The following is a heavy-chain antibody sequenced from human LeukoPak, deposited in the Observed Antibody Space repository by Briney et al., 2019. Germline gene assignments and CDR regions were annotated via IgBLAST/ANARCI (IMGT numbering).Heavy chain of an antibody. CDR2: IFYSGST. D-gene: IGHD5-18*01. CDR1: GGSIRGYY. V-gene: IGHV4-59*08. J-gene: IGHJ4*02. CDR3: ARHGQTSMVPIDY. Sequence: SETLSLTCTVSGGSIRGYYWSWIREPPGRTMEWSGYIFYSGSTNYNPSLKGRATILVDTSKNQFALKVTSVTAADTAVYYCARHGQTSMVPIDYWGQGTLVTVSS.